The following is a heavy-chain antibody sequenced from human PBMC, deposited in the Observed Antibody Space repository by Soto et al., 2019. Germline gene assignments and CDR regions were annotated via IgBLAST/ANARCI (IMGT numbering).Heavy chain of an antibody. V-gene: IGHV3-23*01. Sequence: GGSLRLSCAASGFTFSSYAMSWVRQAPGKGLEWVSAISGSGGSTYYADSVKGRFTISRDNSKNTLYLQMNSLRAEDTAVYYCAKDGLEVRGVILMTSHDYWGQGTLVTVSS. CDR3: AKDGLEVRGVILMTSHDY. CDR2: ISGSGGST. CDR1: GFTFSSYA. J-gene: IGHJ4*02. D-gene: IGHD3-10*01.